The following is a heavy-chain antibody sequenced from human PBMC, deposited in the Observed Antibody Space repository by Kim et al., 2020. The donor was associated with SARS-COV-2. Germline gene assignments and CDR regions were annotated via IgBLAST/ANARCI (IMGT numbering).Heavy chain of an antibody. CDR1: GGSFSGYY. Sequence: SETLSLTCAVYGGSFSGYYWSWIRQPPGKGLEWIGKINHNGSTNYTPSLKSRVTISLDTSKNHFSLKLSSMTAADTAVYYCARRIYYESSVDYWGQGTLVTVSS. CDR2: INHNGST. D-gene: IGHD3-22*01. V-gene: IGHV4-34*01. J-gene: IGHJ4*02. CDR3: ARRIYYESSVDY.